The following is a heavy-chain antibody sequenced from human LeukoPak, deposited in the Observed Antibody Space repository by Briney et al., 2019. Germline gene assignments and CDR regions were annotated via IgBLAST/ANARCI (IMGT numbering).Heavy chain of an antibody. Sequence: GSLRLSCTVSGFPVSSNSMSWVRQAPGKGLEWVSFIYSDNTHYSDSVKGGFTISRYNSKNTLYLQMNSLRAEDTAVYYCARRAGAYSHPYGYWGQGTLVTVSS. D-gene: IGHD4/OR15-4a*01. CDR3: ARRAGAYSHPYGY. J-gene: IGHJ4*02. CDR1: GFPVSSNS. CDR2: IYSDNT. V-gene: IGHV3-53*01.